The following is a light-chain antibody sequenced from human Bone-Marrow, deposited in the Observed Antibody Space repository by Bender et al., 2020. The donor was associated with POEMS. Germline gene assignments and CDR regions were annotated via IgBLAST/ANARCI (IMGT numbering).Light chain of an antibody. V-gene: IGLV3-10*01. J-gene: IGLJ3*02. CDR1: ALPKKF. Sequence: SYELTHPPSVSVSPGQTARITCSGDALPKKFAFWYQPKSGQAPVLVISEDNKRPAGIPERFSGSISGTVATLTISGAQVEEEGDYYCYSTDSSRDYRVFGGGTKLTVL. CDR2: EDN. CDR3: YSTDSSRDYRV.